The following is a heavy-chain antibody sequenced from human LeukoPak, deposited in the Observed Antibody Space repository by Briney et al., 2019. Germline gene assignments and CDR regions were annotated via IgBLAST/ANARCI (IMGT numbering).Heavy chain of an antibody. CDR2: IYYSGST. J-gene: IGHJ4*02. V-gene: IGHV4-59*08. Sequence: SETLSLTCTVSGGSISSYYWSWIRQPPGKGLEWIGYIYYSGSTNHNPSLKSRVTISVDTSKNQFSLKLSSVTAADTAVYYCAGGYSAVYWGQGTLVTVSS. CDR3: AGGYSAVY. D-gene: IGHD6-13*01. CDR1: GGSISSYY.